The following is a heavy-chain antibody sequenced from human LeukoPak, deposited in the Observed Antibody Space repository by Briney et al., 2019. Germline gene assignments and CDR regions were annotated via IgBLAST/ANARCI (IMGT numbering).Heavy chain of an antibody. CDR3: ARDNWNYVNDY. V-gene: IGHV3-7*01. J-gene: IGHJ4*02. CDR2: IKQDGSEK. CDR1: GFIFSSYA. Sequence: GGSLRLSCAASGFIFSSYAMSWVRQAPGKGLEWVANIKQDGSEKYYVDSVKGRFTISRDNAKNSLYLQMNSLRAEDTAVYYCARDNWNYVNDYWGQGTLVTVSS. D-gene: IGHD1-7*01.